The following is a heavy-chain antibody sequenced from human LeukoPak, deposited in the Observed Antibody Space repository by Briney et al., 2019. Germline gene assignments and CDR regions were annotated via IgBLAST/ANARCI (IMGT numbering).Heavy chain of an antibody. J-gene: IGHJ6*03. CDR2: IYTSGST. CDR1: GGSISSYY. D-gene: IGHD5-12*01. CDR3: ARARYYYYYMDV. V-gene: IGHV4-4*07. Sequence: PSETLSLTCTVSGGSISSYYWSWIRQPAGKGLEWIGRIYTSGSTNYNPSLKSRVTMSVATSKHQFSLKLSSVTAADTAEYYWARARYYYYYMDVWGKGTTVTVSS.